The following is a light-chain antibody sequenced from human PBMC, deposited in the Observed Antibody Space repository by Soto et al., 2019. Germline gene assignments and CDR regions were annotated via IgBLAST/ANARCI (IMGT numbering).Light chain of an antibody. CDR1: QSISTS. V-gene: IGKV1-39*01. Sequence: DIQMTQSPSSLSASVGDRVTITCGASQSISTSLNWYQQKPGKAPKLLIYAASSLQSGVPSTLSGSGYGTDLTLTISSLQTEDFETYYCQQSYSKSWTFGQGTKVDIK. CDR3: QQSYSKSWT. J-gene: IGKJ1*01. CDR2: AAS.